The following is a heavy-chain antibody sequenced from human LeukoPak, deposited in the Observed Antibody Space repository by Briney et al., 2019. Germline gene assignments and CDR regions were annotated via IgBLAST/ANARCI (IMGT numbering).Heavy chain of an antibody. J-gene: IGHJ4*02. V-gene: IGHV4-34*01. CDR1: GFTFRNAW. Sequence: PGGSLRLSCAASGFTFRNAWTTWFRQAPGKGLEWVGEINHSGSTNYNPSLKSRVTISVDTSKNQFSLKLSSVTAADTAVYYCARHPTALPAFDYYGSGKCSIPGPFDYWGQGTLVTVSS. CDR3: ARHPTALPAFDYYGSGKCSIPGPFDY. CDR2: INHSGST. D-gene: IGHD3-10*01.